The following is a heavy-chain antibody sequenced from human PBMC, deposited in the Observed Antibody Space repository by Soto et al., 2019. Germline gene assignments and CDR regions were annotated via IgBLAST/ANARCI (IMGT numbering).Heavy chain of an antibody. CDR2: IYYSGST. CDR3: ARVRGYSYGYGSFDY. CDR1: GGSISSYY. J-gene: IGHJ4*02. V-gene: IGHV4-59*01. Sequence: QVQLQESGPGLVKPSETLSLTCTVSGGSISSYYWSWIRQPPGKGLEWIGYIYYSGSTNYNHSLKRRVTISVDTSKKPFSLKLSSVTAADTAVYYCARVRGYSYGYGSFDYWGQGTLVTVSS. D-gene: IGHD5-18*01.